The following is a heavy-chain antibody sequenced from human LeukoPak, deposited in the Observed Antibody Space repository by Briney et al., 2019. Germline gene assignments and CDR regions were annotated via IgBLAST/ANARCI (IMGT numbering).Heavy chain of an antibody. V-gene: IGHV3-23*01. CDR2: ISGSGGST. Sequence: GGSLRLSCAASGFTFSDYYMSWVRQAPGKGLEWVSAISGSGGSTYYADSVKGRFTISRDNSKNTLYLQMNSLRAEDTAVYYCAKLTGNPNPPFDYWGQGTLVTVSS. D-gene: IGHD3-9*01. CDR3: AKLTGNPNPPFDY. CDR1: GFTFSDYY. J-gene: IGHJ4*02.